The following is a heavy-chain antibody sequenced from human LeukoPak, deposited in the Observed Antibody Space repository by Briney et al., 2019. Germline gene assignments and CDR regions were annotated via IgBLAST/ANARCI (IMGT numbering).Heavy chain of an antibody. D-gene: IGHD3-10*01. CDR1: GGSTSSYS. V-gene: IGHV4-4*07. CDR3: ASSTGSGSYYPLFDY. J-gene: IGHJ4*02. Sequence: SETLSLTCTVSGGSTSSYSWSWIRQPAGKGLEWIGRIYTSGSTNYNPSLKSRVTISVDTSKNQFSMKLSSVTAADTAVYYCASSTGSGSYYPLFDYWGQGTLVTVSS. CDR2: IYTSGST.